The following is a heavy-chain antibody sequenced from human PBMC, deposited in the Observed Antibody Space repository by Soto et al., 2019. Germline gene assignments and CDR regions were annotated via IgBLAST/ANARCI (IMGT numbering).Heavy chain of an antibody. J-gene: IGHJ6*03. CDR1: GFTFSSYA. CDR3: AKRGEGSCSSTSCYQGLYYYYYMDV. V-gene: IGHV3-30-3*02. Sequence: PGGSLRLSWAAAGFTFSSYAMRWVRQAPGKGLEWVAVISGDGSNTYYADSVKGRFTISRDNSKNTLYLQMNSLRAEDTAVYYCAKRGEGSCSSTSCYQGLYYYYYMDVWGKGTTVTVSS. CDR2: ISGDGSNT. D-gene: IGHD2-2*01.